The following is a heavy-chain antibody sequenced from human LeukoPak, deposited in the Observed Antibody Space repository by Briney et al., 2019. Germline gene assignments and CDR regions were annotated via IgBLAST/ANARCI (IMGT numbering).Heavy chain of an antibody. CDR2: INHSGST. CDR3: ARAVHLGYWFDP. Sequence: SETLSLTCAVYGGSFSGYYWSWIRQPPGKGLEWIGEINHSGSTNYNPSLKSRVTISVDTSKNQFSLKLSSVTAADTAVYYCARAVHLGYWFDPWGQGTLVTVSS. CDR1: GGSFSGYY. V-gene: IGHV4-34*01. D-gene: IGHD1-1*01. J-gene: IGHJ5*02.